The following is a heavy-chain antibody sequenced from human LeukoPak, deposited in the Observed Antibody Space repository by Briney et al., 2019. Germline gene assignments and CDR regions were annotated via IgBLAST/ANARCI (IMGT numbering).Heavy chain of an antibody. J-gene: IGHJ3*02. V-gene: IGHV1-69*06. CDR3: AREGNFDAFDI. CDR2: IIPIFGTA. Sequence: ASVKVPCKASGGTFSSYAISWVRQAPGQGLEWMGGIIPIFGTANYAQKFQGRVTITADKSTSTAYMELSSLRSEDTAVYYCAREGNFDAFDIWGQGTMVTVSS. D-gene: IGHD1-7*01. CDR1: GGTFSSYA.